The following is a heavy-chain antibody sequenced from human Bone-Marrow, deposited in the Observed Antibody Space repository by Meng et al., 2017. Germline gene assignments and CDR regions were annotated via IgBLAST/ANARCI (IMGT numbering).Heavy chain of an antibody. CDR3: ARASWGYFVY. D-gene: IGHD2-15*01. CDR2: IKQDGSEK. Sequence: GESLKISCTVSGFDFGAYWMSWVRQAPGKGLEWVANIKQDGSEKYYVDSVMGRFTISRDNSKNSLYLQMKSLRAEDTAVYYCARASWGYFVYWGQGTLVTVSS. J-gene: IGHJ4*02. V-gene: IGHV3-7*01. CDR1: GFDFGAYW.